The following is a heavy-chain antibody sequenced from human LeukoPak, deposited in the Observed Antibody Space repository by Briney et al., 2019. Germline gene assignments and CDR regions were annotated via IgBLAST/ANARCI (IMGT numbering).Heavy chain of an antibody. J-gene: IGHJ4*02. D-gene: IGHD1-26*01. V-gene: IGHV1-69*16. CDR3: ARNIRIARGGSYLYFLYYFDY. CDR1: GYTFSSYN. CDR2: ITPILGTS. Sequence: SVKVSCKASGYTFSSYNMHWVRQAPGQGLEWMGGITPILGTSNYAQKFQGRVTITTDESTSTAYMELSSLRSEDTAVYYCARNIRIARGGSYLYFLYYFDYWGQGALVTVSS.